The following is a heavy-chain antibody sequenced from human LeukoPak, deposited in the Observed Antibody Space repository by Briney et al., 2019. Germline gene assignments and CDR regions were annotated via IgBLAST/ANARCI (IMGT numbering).Heavy chain of an antibody. J-gene: IGHJ6*02. CDR1: GFTFSSYG. D-gene: IGHD2-8*01. V-gene: IGHV3-30*18. CDR2: ISYDGSNK. Sequence: GGSLRLSCATSGFTFSSYGIHWVRQAPGKGLEWGASISYDGSNKYYADSVKGRFTISRDNSKNTLYVQMNSLRAQDTAVYYCAKGGYCTNGVCYTYYYYCGMDVWGQGTTVTVSS. CDR3: AKGGYCTNGVCYTYYYYCGMDV.